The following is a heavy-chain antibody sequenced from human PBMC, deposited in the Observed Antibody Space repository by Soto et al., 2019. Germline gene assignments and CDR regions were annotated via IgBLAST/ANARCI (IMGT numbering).Heavy chain of an antibody. J-gene: IGHJ1*01. D-gene: IGHD5-12*01. CDR2: IYYSGST. Sequence: SETLSLTCTVSGGSISSGGYYWSWIRQHPGKGLEWIGYIYYSGSTYYNPSLKSRVTISVDTSKNQFSLKLSSVTAADTAVYYCARVRVEDGYNPEYFQHWGQGTLVTVSS. CDR3: ARVRVEDGYNPEYFQH. CDR1: GGSISSGGYY. V-gene: IGHV4-31*03.